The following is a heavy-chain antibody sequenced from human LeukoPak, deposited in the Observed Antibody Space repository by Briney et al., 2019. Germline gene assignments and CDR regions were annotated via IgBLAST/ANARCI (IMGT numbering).Heavy chain of an antibody. J-gene: IGHJ4*02. Sequence: GGSLRLSCAASGYTFSSFSINWVRQAPGKGLEWVSSISVRSNYIYYADSVRGRFSISRDDARNSLYLQMDSLRGDDTAVYYCARLRRNSDSSGYYYYYDYWGKETLVTVSS. CDR3: ARLRRNSDSSGYYYYYDY. CDR1: GYTFSSFS. V-gene: IGHV3-21*01. D-gene: IGHD3-22*01. CDR2: ISVRSNYI.